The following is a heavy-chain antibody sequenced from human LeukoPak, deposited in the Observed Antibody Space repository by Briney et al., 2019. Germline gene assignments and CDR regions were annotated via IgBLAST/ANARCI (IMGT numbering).Heavy chain of an antibody. Sequence: GGSLRLSCSASGFTFSSYAMSWVRQAPGKGPESLSGISGSGGSTYYADSVKGRFTISRDNSKNTLYLQMNSLRAEDTAVYYCAKDLSYDYGATRDYWGQGTLVTVSS. CDR1: GFTFSSYA. D-gene: IGHD4-17*01. J-gene: IGHJ4*02. CDR3: AKDLSYDYGATRDY. V-gene: IGHV3-23*01. CDR2: ISGSGGST.